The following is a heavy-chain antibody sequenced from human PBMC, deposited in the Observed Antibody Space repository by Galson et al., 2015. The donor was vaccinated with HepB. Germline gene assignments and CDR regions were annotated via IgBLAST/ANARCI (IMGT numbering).Heavy chain of an antibody. CDR2: IIPIFGTA. CDR1: GCTFSSYA. Sequence: SVKVSCKASGCTFSSYAISWVRQAPGQGLEWMGGIIPIFGTANYAQKFQGRVTITADESTSTAYMELSSLRSEDTAVYYCARRGDCSSTSGYDYWGQGTLVTVLL. V-gene: IGHV1-69*13. CDR3: ARRGDCSSTSGYDY. J-gene: IGHJ4*02. D-gene: IGHD2-2*01.